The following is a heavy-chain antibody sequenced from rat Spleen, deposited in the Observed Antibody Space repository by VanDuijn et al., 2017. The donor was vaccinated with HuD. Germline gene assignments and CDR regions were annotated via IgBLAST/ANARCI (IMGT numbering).Heavy chain of an antibody. CDR1: GFTFNNYW. D-gene: IGHD1-8*01. J-gene: IGHJ2*01. CDR2: ITNTGGSI. CDR3: ARQESYSSLGYFDY. V-gene: IGHV5-31*01. Sequence: EVQLVESGGGLVQPGRSLKLSCVTSGFTFNNYWMSWIRQAPGKGLEWVASITNTGGSIFYPDSVKGRFTISRDNAKSTLYLQMDSLRSEDTATYYCARQESYSSLGYFDYWGQGVMVTVSS.